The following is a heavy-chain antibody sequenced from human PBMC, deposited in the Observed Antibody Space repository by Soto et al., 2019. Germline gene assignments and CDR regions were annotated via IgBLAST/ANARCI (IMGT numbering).Heavy chain of an antibody. CDR2: INRDGSRT. D-gene: IGHD2-15*01. CDR1: GFTFSSHW. J-gene: IGHJ4*02. V-gene: IGHV3-74*01. CDR3: AIYVPSYIVRSTPRFDS. Sequence: GGSLRLSCAASGFTFSSHWMHWVRKAPGKGLVWVSRINRDGSRTVYADSVKGRFTISRDNAKNTLYLQMNSLRAEDMSVYYCAIYVPSYIVRSTPRFDSWGQGTLVTVSS.